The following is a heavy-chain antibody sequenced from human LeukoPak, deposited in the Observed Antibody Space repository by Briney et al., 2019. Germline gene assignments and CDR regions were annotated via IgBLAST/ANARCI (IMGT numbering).Heavy chain of an antibody. J-gene: IGHJ5*02. Sequence: ASVKVSCKASGYTFTSYDINWVRQATGQGLEWMGWMNPNSGNTGYAQKFQGRVTITRNTSISTAYMELSSLRSEDTAVYYCARGLVLYNWFAPWGQGTLVTVSS. D-gene: IGHD6-6*01. CDR2: MNPNSGNT. V-gene: IGHV1-8*03. CDR3: ARGLVLYNWFAP. CDR1: GYTFTSYD.